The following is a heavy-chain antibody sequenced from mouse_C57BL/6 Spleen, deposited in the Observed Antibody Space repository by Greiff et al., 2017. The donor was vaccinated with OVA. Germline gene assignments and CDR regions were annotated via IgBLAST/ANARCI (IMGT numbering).Heavy chain of an antibody. Sequence: VQLQQSGPGLVQPSQSLSITCTVSGFSLTSYGVHWVRQSPGKGLEWLGVIWRGGSTDYNAAFMSSLSITKDHSNSQAVFKMNRLQAHATAIYDCAKSGGAQAPFAYWGQGTLLTVSA. CDR3: AKSGGAQAPFAY. CDR2: IWRGGST. CDR1: GFSLTSYG. D-gene: IGHD3-2*02. J-gene: IGHJ3*01. V-gene: IGHV2-5*01.